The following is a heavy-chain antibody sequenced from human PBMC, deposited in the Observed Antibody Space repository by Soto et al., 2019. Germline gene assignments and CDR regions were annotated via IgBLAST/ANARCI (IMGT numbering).Heavy chain of an antibody. CDR2: IEPDGSEK. D-gene: IGHD3-22*01. J-gene: IGHJ4*02. Sequence: EVQLVESGGGLVQPGGSLRLSCAASGFTFSTYWMGWVRQAPGKGLEWVASIEPDGSEKYHVGSVKGRFTISRDNAKNSLFLQMNSLRAEDSAVYYCAKAPYSSDPHWGQGTLVTVSS. CDR1: GFTFSTYW. V-gene: IGHV3-7*01. CDR3: AKAPYSSDPH.